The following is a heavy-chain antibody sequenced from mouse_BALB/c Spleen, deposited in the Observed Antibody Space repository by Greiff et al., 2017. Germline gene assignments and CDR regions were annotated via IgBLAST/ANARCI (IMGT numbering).Heavy chain of an antibody. Sequence: QVHVKQSGAELAKPGASVKMSCKASGYTFTSYWMHWVKQRPGQGLEWIGYINPSTGYTEYNQKFKDKATLTADKSSSTAYLQLSSLTSEDSAVYYCAREGFDYWGQGTTLTVSS. CDR3: AREGFDY. V-gene: IGHV1-7*01. CDR1: GYTFTSYW. CDR2: INPSTGYT. J-gene: IGHJ2*01.